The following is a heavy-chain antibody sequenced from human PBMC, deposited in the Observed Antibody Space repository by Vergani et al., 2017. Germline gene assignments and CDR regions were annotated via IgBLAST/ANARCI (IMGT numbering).Heavy chain of an antibody. J-gene: IGHJ5*02. V-gene: IGHV1-69*06. CDR2: IIPIFGTA. CDR1: GYTFTGYY. D-gene: IGHD4-17*01. Sequence: QVQLVQSGAEVKKPGASVKVSCKASGYTFTGYYMHWVRQAPGQGLEWMGGIIPIFGTANYAQKFQGRVTITADKSTSTAYMELSSLRSEDTAVYYCARDPTKTYGDYDWFDPWGQGTLVTVSS. CDR3: ARDPTKTYGDYDWFDP.